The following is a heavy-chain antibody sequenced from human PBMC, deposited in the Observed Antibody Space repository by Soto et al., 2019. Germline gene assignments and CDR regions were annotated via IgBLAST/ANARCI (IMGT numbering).Heavy chain of an antibody. D-gene: IGHD5-12*01. CDR1: GLTVSSNY. CDR3: AGWDGYLLAYHSYGMEV. J-gene: IGHJ6*01. CDR2: IYSVGST. V-gene: IGHV3-53*01. Sequence: WGSLILSCAASGLTVSSNYMSWVRQAPGKGLEWVSAIYSVGSTYYADSVKGRFTISRDNSKNTLYLQMNSLRAEDTAVYYCAGWDGYLLAYHSYGMEVWGQGTSVNLS.